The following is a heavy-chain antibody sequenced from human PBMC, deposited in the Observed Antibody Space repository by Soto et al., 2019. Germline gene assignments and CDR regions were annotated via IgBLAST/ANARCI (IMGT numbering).Heavy chain of an antibody. CDR3: ASGLAVAGRGGVQYFDY. Sequence: GSLRLSCAASGFTFSSYWMSWVRQAPGKGLEWVANIKQDGSEKYYVDSVKGRFTISRDNAKNSLYPQMNSLRAEDTTVYYCASGLAVAGRGGVQYFDYWGQGTLVTVSS. CDR2: IKQDGSEK. D-gene: IGHD6-19*01. V-gene: IGHV3-7*01. CDR1: GFTFSSYW. J-gene: IGHJ4*02.